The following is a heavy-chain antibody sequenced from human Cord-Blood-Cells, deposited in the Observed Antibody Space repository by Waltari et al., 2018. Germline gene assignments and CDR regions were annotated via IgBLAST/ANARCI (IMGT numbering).Heavy chain of an antibody. Sequence: EVQLVESGGGLVQPGGSLRLSCAASGFTFRSYAMHWVRQAPGKGLEYVSAISSNGGSTYYANSVKGRFTISRDNCKNTLYLQMGSLRAEDMAVYYCARGSGSLHAFDIWGQGTMVTVSS. J-gene: IGHJ3*02. CDR2: ISSNGGST. CDR3: ARGSGSLHAFDI. CDR1: GFTFRSYA. D-gene: IGHD3-10*01. V-gene: IGHV3-64*01.